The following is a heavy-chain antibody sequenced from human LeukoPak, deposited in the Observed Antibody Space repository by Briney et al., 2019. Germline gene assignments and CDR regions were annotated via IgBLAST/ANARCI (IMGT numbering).Heavy chain of an antibody. Sequence: AGRSLRLSCAASGFTFSSYGMHWVRQAPGKGLEWVAVISYDGSNKYYADSVKGRFTISRDNSKNTLYLQMNSLRAEDTAVYYCARDSYGAYDNYYFDYWGQGSLVTVSS. J-gene: IGHJ4*02. CDR2: ISYDGSNK. V-gene: IGHV3-30*03. CDR1: GFTFSSYG. D-gene: IGHD4/OR15-4a*01. CDR3: ARDSYGAYDNYYFDY.